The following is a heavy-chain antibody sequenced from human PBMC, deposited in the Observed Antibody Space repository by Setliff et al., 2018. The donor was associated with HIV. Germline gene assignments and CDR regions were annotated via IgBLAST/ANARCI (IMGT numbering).Heavy chain of an antibody. V-gene: IGHV1-69*10. CDR2: ITPVIGRP. D-gene: IGHD3-22*01. J-gene: IGHJ1*01. CDR3: ARVPLGYDSSGFYGVIDYFQL. Sequence: SVKVSCKASGTNLDSFVISWVRQASGQGLEWMGGITPVIGRPNYAQRFHGRVTITAEKSTNTAYMELTSLTSDDTAVYYCARVPLGYDSSGFYGVIDYFQLWGQGTPVTVSS. CDR1: GTNLDSFV.